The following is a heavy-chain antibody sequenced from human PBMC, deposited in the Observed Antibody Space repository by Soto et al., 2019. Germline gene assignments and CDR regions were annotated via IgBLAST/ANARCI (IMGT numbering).Heavy chain of an antibody. CDR3: ARDQTHYDYVWGSTSETLGMDV. D-gene: IGHD3-16*01. CDR1: GFTFSSYW. Sequence: EVQLVESGGGLVQPGGSLSLSCAASGFTFSSYWMHWVRQAPGKGLVWVSRINSDGSSTSYADSVKGRFTISRDNAKNTLYLQMNSLRAEDTAVYYCARDQTHYDYVWGSTSETLGMDVWGQGTTVTVSS. V-gene: IGHV3-74*01. J-gene: IGHJ6*02. CDR2: INSDGSST.